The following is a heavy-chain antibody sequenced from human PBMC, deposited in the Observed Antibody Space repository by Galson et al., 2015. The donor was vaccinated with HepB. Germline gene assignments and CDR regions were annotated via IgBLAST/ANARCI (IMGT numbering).Heavy chain of an antibody. D-gene: IGHD5-18*01. CDR3: AREGTLGLGYFDL. V-gene: IGHV3-7*03. Sequence: SLRLSCAASGFTFSSYWMSWVRQAPGKGLEWVANIKQDGSEKYYVDSVKGRFTISRDNAKNSLYLQMNSLRAEDTAVYYCAREGTLGLGYFDLWGRGTLVTVSS. J-gene: IGHJ2*01. CDR1: GFTFSSYW. CDR2: IKQDGSEK.